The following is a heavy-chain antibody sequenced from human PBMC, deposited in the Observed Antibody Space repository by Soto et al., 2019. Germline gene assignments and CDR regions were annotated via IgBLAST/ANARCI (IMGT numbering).Heavy chain of an antibody. Sequence: QVRLQESGPQPVKPSATLSLTCTVSGGAFRSYFWSWIRQPPGKGLEWIGNIHSSGKSNYNPSFKSRVSMSIDPSKNRFSVRLTSVTAADTAVYYCARDDPFDPWGQGMLVTVSS. V-gene: IGHV4-59*01. CDR3: ARDDPFDP. J-gene: IGHJ5*02. CDR1: GGAFRSYF. CDR2: IHSSGKS.